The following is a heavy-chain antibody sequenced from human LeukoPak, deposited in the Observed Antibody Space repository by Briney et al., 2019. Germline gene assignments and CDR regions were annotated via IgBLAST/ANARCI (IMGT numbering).Heavy chain of an antibody. D-gene: IGHD6-13*01. CDR2: LSIGGVNT. V-gene: IGHV3-23*01. J-gene: IGHJ4*02. Sequence: GGSLRLSCAVSGFTFSNYAMSWVRQAPGKGLEWVSALSIGGVNTYYADSVKGRFTISRDNSKNTLYLQMNSLRAEDTAVYYCARDNRDRYSSSWYVDYWGQGTLVTVSS. CDR1: GFTFSNYA. CDR3: ARDNRDRYSSSWYVDY.